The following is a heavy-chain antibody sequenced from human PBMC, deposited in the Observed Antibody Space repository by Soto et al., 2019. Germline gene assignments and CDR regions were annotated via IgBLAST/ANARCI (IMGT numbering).Heavy chain of an antibody. CDR2: LSRRSTYI. V-gene: IGHV3-21*06. D-gene: IGHD3-22*01. Sequence: PGGSLRLSCEASGFTFNTYTMNWVRQAPGKGLEWVSSLSRRSTYIYYADSVKGRFTISRDDAKNSLYLQMNNLRAEDTAVYYRDRDNEARYDSSGQVQGAFDIWGQGTVVTV. CDR1: GFTFNTYT. J-gene: IGHJ3*02. CDR3: DRDNEARYDSSGQVQGAFDI.